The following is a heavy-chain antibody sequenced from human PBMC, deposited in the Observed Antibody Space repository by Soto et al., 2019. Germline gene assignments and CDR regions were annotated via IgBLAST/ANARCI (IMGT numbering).Heavy chain of an antibody. CDR1: GGSISSGGYS. D-gene: IGHD6-19*01. CDR3: ARVRYSSGPGGRWFDP. Sequence: PSETLSLTCAVSGGSISSGGYSWSWIRQPPGKGLEWIGYIYHSGSTYYNPSLKSRVTISVDRSKNQFSLKLSSVTAADTAVYYCARVRYSSGPGGRWFDPWGQGTLVTVSS. V-gene: IGHV4-30-2*01. J-gene: IGHJ5*02. CDR2: IYHSGST.